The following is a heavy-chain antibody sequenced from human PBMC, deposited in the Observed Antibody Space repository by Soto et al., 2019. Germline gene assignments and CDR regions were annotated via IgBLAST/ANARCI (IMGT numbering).Heavy chain of an antibody. J-gene: IGHJ4*02. V-gene: IGHV1-69*01. CDR3: ATELGDNPASPFDS. CDR2: IIPLFGTA. Sequence: QVQLVQSGAEVKKPGSSVKVSCKASGVTFSSETISWVRQAPGQGLEWVGGIIPLFGTANYAQKFQGRVTITTDESTSTLYIELSSLRSDDTGLYYCATELGDNPASPFDSWGQGTLVTVSS. CDR1: GVTFSSET. D-gene: IGHD2-21*01.